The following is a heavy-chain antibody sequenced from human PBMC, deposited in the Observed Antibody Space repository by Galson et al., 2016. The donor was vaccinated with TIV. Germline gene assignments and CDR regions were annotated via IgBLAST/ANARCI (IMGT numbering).Heavy chain of an antibody. CDR1: GFSVSDNY. D-gene: IGHD2-21*01. CDR2: IYNDDTT. CDR3: ARERRYCGDPCFLRYYYGMDV. V-gene: IGHV3-66*02. Sequence: SLRLSCAVSGFSVSDNYMNWVRQAPGKGLEWVSIIYNDDTTYYADSVKGRFTISRDRSKNTLYLQMHNLRPADAAVYHCARERRYCGDPCFLRYYYGMDVLGQGTTVTVSS. J-gene: IGHJ6*02.